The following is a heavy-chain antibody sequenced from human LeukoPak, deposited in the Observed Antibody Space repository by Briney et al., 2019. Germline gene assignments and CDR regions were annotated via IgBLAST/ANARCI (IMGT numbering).Heavy chain of an antibody. CDR1: GYSFTGYW. CDR3: ARIYDSSGYAEDAFDI. V-gene: IGHV5-51*01. D-gene: IGHD3-22*01. CDR2: IYPGDSDT. J-gene: IGHJ3*02. Sequence: GESLKISCKGSGYSFTGYWIGWVRQMPGKGLEWMGIIYPGDSDTRYSPSFQGQVTISADKSISTAYLQWSSLKASDTAMYYCARIYDSSGYAEDAFDIWGQGTMVTVSS.